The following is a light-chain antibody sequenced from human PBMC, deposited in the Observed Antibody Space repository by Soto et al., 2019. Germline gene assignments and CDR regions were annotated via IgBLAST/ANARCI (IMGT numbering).Light chain of an antibody. J-gene: IGKJ4*01. Sequence: PGETAALSCRARHVVSSYLAWYQQKPGQAPRLLIYDASNRATGIPARFSGSGSGTDFTLTISRLEPEDFAVYYCQQYNSWPRTFGEGTKVDIK. CDR3: QQYNSWPRT. V-gene: IGKV3-11*01. CDR1: HVVSSY. CDR2: DAS.